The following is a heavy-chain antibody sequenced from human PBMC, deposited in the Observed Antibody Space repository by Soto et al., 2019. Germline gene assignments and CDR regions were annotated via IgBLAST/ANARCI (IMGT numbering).Heavy chain of an antibody. J-gene: IGHJ4*02. CDR2: IYYSGTT. Sequence: PSETLSLTCTVSGASISSSSYYWGWIRQPPGKGLEWIASIYYSGTTYYNTSLKSRVTISVDTSKNQLSLRLTSVTAADTAVYYCAGGNSGSSLAYWGQGTLVTAPQ. CDR1: GASISSSSYY. D-gene: IGHD1-26*01. CDR3: AGGNSGSSLAY. V-gene: IGHV4-39*01.